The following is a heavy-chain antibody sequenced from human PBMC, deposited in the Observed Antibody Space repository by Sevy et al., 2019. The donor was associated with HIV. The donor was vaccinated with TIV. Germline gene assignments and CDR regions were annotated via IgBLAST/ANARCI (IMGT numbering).Heavy chain of an antibody. CDR3: ARERYCSSTSCRGYFQH. Sequence: GGSLRLSCAASGFTFSSYEMNWVRQAPGKGLEWVSYISSSGSTIHYADSVKGRFTISRDNAKNSLYLQMNSLRAEDTAVYYCARERYCSSTSCRGYFQHWGQGTLVTVSS. J-gene: IGHJ1*01. V-gene: IGHV3-48*03. CDR2: ISSSGSTI. D-gene: IGHD2-2*01. CDR1: GFTFSSYE.